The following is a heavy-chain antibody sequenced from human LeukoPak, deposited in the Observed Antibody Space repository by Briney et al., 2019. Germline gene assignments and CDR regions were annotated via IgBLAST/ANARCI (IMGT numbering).Heavy chain of an antibody. CDR1: GFTFGDYT. CDR3: SRALYSSSWYNYFDY. CDR2: IRSKAYGRTT. V-gene: IGHV3-49*03. Sequence: GGSLRLSCTASGFTFGDYTMSWFRQAPGKGQEWVGLIRSKAYGRTTEYAASVKGRFTISGDDSKSIGYLQMNSLKTEDAAVYYCSRALYSSSWYNYFDYWGQGTLVTVSS. D-gene: IGHD6-13*01. J-gene: IGHJ4*02.